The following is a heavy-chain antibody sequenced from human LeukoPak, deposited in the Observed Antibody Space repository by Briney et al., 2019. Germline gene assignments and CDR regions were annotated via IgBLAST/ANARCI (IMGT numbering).Heavy chain of an antibody. CDR3: AREFTLGYCSGGSCIAFDY. V-gene: IGHV6-1*01. J-gene: IGHJ4*02. Sequence: SQTLSLTCAISGASVSSNSAAWNWIRQSPTRGLEWLGRTYYRSKRYNDYAVSVKSRITINPDTSKNQFSLQLNSVTPEDTAVYHCAREFTLGYCSGGSCIAFDYWGQGTLVTVSS. CDR1: GASVSSNSAA. D-gene: IGHD2-15*01. CDR2: TYYRSKRYN.